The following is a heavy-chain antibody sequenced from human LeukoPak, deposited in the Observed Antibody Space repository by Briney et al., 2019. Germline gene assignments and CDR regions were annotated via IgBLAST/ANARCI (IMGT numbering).Heavy chain of an antibody. V-gene: IGHV1-2*02. D-gene: IGHD2-15*01. CDR3: ARRESATLMF. Sequence: RASVKVSCKASGYTFTDYYMHWVRQAPGQGLEWMGWINPNSGGTNSAQRFQGRVTMTRDTSITTAYMELSSLRSDDTAVYYCARRESATLMFWGQGTLVTVSP. CDR2: INPNSGGT. J-gene: IGHJ1*01. CDR1: GYTFTDYY.